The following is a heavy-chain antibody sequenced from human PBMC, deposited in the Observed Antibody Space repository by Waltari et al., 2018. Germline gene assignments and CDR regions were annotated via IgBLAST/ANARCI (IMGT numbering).Heavy chain of an antibody. V-gene: IGHV1-69*01. D-gene: IGHD3-22*01. Sequence: QVQLVQSGAEVKKPGSSVKVSCKASGGTFSSYAISWVRQAPGQGLEWMGGLIPIFGTANYAQKFQGRVTMTADESTSTAYMELSSLRSEDTAVYYCASSRLLFLAGSSGYDYWGQGTLVTVSS. CDR2: LIPIFGTA. J-gene: IGHJ4*02. CDR3: ASSRLLFLAGSSGYDY. CDR1: GGTFSSYA.